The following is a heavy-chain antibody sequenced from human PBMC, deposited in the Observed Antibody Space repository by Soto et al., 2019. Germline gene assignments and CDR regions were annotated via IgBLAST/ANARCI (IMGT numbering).Heavy chain of an antibody. Sequence: LKISCKASDYSFTSYWIAWVRQMPGQGLELLGIIYPSDSDTRYSPSFQGQVSIPADKSITTAYLQWTSLRSSDTAIYYCARGRVASRTFDYWGQGTLVTVSS. CDR2: IYPSDSDT. D-gene: IGHD3-3*01. V-gene: IGHV5-51*01. J-gene: IGHJ4*02. CDR3: ARGRVASRTFDY. CDR1: DYSFTSYW.